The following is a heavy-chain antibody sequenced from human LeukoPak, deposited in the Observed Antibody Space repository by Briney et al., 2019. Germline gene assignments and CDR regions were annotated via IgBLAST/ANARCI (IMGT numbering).Heavy chain of an antibody. CDR3: AKLTYDSSGDLDY. CDR2: INNSGGSR. CDR1: GFTFSSYA. V-gene: IGHV3-23*01. D-gene: IGHD3-22*01. J-gene: IGHJ4*02. Sequence: GGSLRLSCTASGFTFSSYAMSWVRQAPGKGLEWVSVINNSGGSRYSADSVKGRFTISRDNSKNTLYLQMNSLRAEDTAVYFCAKLTYDSSGDLDYWGQGTPVTVSS.